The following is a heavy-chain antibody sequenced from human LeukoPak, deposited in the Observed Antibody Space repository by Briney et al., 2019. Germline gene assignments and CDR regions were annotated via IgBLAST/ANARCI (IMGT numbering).Heavy chain of an antibody. D-gene: IGHD1-1*01. Sequence: GASVKVSCKASGGTFSSYAISWVRQAPGQGLEWMGRIIPIFGIANYAQKFQGRVTITADKSTSTAYMELSSLRSEDTAVYYCARDRGTGTPDYWGQGTLVTVSP. J-gene: IGHJ4*02. V-gene: IGHV1-69*04. CDR3: ARDRGTGTPDY. CDR2: IIPIFGIA. CDR1: GGTFSSYA.